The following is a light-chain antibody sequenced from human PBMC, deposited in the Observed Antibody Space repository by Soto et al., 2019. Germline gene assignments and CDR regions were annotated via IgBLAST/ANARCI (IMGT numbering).Light chain of an antibody. Sequence: QSAQTQPASVSGSPGQSITISCTGASSDVGGFDHVSWYQQHPGKVPRLLIYDVSSRPSGVSDRFSGSKSGNTASLTISGLQAEDEADYYCNSFTTTNTYVFGTGTKLTVL. CDR3: NSFTTTNTYV. CDR2: DVS. CDR1: SSDVGGFDH. V-gene: IGLV2-14*03. J-gene: IGLJ1*01.